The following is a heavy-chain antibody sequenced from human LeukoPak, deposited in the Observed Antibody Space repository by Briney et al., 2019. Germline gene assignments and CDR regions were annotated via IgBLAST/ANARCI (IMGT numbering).Heavy chain of an antibody. J-gene: IGHJ6*02. Sequence: SETLSLTCTVSGGSISRGGYYWSWIPQHPGKGLEWIGYIYYSGSTYYNPSLKSRVTISVDTSKNQFSLKLSSVTAADTAVYYCARGPPTYCSSTSCYTGYYYYGMDVWGQGTTVTVSS. CDR1: GGSISRGGYY. CDR2: IYYSGST. D-gene: IGHD2-2*02. V-gene: IGHV4-31*03. CDR3: ARGPPTYCSSTSCYTGYYYYGMDV.